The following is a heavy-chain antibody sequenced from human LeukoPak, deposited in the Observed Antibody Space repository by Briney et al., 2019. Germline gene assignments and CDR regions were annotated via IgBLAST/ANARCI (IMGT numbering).Heavy chain of an antibody. CDR1: GYSFTSYD. J-gene: IGHJ4*02. Sequence: GASVKVSCKASGYSFTSYDMNWVRQAPGQGPEWMAWMNPGTNKRGFAQKFRGRVTLTSDSSISTAYMEMTSLTTDDTAVYYCVRGAYPSPWGQGTLVTVSS. V-gene: IGHV1-8*01. CDR2: MNPGTNKR. CDR3: VRGAYPSP.